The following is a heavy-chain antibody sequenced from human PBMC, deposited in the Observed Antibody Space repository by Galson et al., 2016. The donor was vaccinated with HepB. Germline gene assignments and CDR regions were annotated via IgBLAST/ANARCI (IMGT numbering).Heavy chain of an antibody. CDR2: IKSKADGGTT. J-gene: IGHJ4*02. CDR1: EFAFNNAW. V-gene: IGHV3-15*01. CDR3: TAAQYCTGGSCYFDY. D-gene: IGHD2-8*02. Sequence: SLRLSCAASEFAFNNAWMNWVRQAPGKGLEWVGRIKSKADGGTTDYAAPVKGRFIISRDDSKNTMYVEMNGLNTEDTAAYYFTAAQYCTGGSCYFDYWGPGTLVTVSS.